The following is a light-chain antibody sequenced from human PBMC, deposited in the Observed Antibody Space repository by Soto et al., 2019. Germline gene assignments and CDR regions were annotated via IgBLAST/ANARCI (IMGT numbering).Light chain of an antibody. V-gene: IGKV4-1*01. CDR1: QNVLYSSNNKNY. J-gene: IGKJ1*01. Sequence: DIVLTQSPDSLAVSLGEGATINCKSSQNVLYSSNNKNYLAWYQQKPGQPPKLLIYWASTRESGVPDRFSGSGSGTDFTLTISSLQAEDVAVYYCQQYYTTPRWTFGQGTKVEIK. CDR2: WAS. CDR3: QQYYTTPRWT.